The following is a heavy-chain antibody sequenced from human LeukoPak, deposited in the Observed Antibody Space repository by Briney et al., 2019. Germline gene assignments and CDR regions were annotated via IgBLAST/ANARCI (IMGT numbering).Heavy chain of an antibody. J-gene: IGHJ4*02. CDR3: AREGGSSGWHPFDY. CDR2: IYYSGST. D-gene: IGHD6-19*01. CDR1: GGSISSGDYY. Sequence: SETLSLTCTVSGGSISSGDYYWSWIRQPPGKGLEWIGYIYYSGSTYYNPSLKSRVTISVDTSKNQFSLKLSSVTAADTAVYYCAREGGSSGWHPFDYWGQGTLVTVSS. V-gene: IGHV4-30-4*01.